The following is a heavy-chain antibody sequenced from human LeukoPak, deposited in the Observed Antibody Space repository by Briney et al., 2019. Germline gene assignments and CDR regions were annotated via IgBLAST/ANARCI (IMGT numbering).Heavy chain of an antibody. CDR3: AKGEGDIVVVAPYDY. J-gene: IGHJ4*02. Sequence: GGSLRLSCAASGFTFSSYAMSWVRQAPGKGLEWVSAISGSGGSTYYADSVEGRFTISRDNSKNTLYLQMNSLRAEDTAVYYCAKGEGDIVVVAPYDYWGQGTLVTVSS. V-gene: IGHV3-23*01. D-gene: IGHD2-2*01. CDR2: ISGSGGST. CDR1: GFTFSSYA.